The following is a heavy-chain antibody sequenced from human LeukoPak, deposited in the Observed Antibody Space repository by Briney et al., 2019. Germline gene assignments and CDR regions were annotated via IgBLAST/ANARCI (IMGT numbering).Heavy chain of an antibody. J-gene: IGHJ6*02. CDR2: IYSGGST. Sequence: PGGSLRLSCAASGFTVTSNYMSWVRQAPGKGLEWVSIIYSGGSTYYADSVKGRFTISRDNSKNTVYLQMNSLRAEDTAVYYYARDTGGYSGMDVWGQGTTVTVSS. CDR1: GFTVTSNY. CDR3: ARDTGGYSGMDV. V-gene: IGHV3-53*01. D-gene: IGHD2-8*02.